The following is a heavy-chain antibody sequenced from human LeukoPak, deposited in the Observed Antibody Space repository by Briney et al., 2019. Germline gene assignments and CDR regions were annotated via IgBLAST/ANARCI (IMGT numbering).Heavy chain of an antibody. J-gene: IGHJ4*02. Sequence: GGSLRLSCAASGFTFSSYAMTWVRQAPGKGLEWVSVISGSGGNTYYAESVRGRFTISRDNSKNTLYLQLNSLRAEDTAVYYCARDWGFDYWGQGTLVTVSS. V-gene: IGHV3-23*01. CDR2: ISGSGGNT. CDR1: GFTFSSYA. CDR3: ARDWGFDY. D-gene: IGHD7-27*01.